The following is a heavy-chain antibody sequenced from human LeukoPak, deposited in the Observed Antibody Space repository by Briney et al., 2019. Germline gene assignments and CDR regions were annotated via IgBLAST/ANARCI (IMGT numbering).Heavy chain of an antibody. CDR3: VRDGGVSGYDLLDY. Sequence: GGSLRLSCAASGFTFRNYWMGWVRQAPGKGLEWVAHINQDGSEEHYMDSVKARFIISRDNAKNSLSLQMDSLRAEDTAVYYCVRDGGVSGYDLLDYWGQGTLVTVSS. CDR1: GFTFRNYW. D-gene: IGHD5-12*01. V-gene: IGHV3-7*01. CDR2: INQDGSEE. J-gene: IGHJ4*02.